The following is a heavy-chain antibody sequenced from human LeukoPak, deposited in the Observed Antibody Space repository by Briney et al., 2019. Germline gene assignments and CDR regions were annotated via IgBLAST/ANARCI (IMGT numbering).Heavy chain of an antibody. V-gene: IGHV4-4*07. CDR2: IYISGST. CDR3: ARDDGRSGWY. Sequence: PSETLSLTCTVSGGSISRDYWSWIRQPAGKGLEWIGRIYISGSTNYNPSLKSRVTMSLDTSKNEFYLKLSSVTAADTAVYYCARDDGRSGWYWGQGTLVTVSS. D-gene: IGHD6-19*01. J-gene: IGHJ4*02. CDR1: GGSISRDY.